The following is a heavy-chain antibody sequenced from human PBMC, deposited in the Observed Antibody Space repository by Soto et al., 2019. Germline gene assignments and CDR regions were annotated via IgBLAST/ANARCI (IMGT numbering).Heavy chain of an antibody. CDR2: IYYSGST. CDR3: ARDDYGGYYFDY. V-gene: IGHV4-59*01. CDR1: GGSISSYY. J-gene: IGHJ4*02. Sequence: PSETLSLTCTVSGGSISSYYWSWIRQPPGKGLEWIGYIYYSGSTNYNPSLKSRVTISVDTSKNQFSLKLSSVTAADTAVYYCARDDYGGYYFDYWGQGTLVTVSS. D-gene: IGHD4-17*01.